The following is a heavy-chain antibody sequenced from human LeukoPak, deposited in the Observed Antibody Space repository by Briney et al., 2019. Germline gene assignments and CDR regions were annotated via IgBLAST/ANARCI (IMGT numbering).Heavy chain of an antibody. CDR2: IYYSSST. J-gene: IGHJ4*02. V-gene: IGHV4-59*01. CDR1: GGSISSYN. CDR3: ARGPIAAAGAHYFDY. D-gene: IGHD6-13*01. Sequence: SETLSLTCTVSGGSISSYNWSWIRQPPGKGLEWIGYIYYSSSTNYNPSLKNRVTISVDTSKNQFSLNLSSVTAADTAVYYCARGPIAAAGAHYFDYWGQGTLVSVSS.